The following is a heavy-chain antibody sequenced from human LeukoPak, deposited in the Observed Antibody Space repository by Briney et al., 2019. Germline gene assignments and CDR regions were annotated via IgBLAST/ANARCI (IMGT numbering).Heavy chain of an antibody. Sequence: SETLSLTCAVSGVSISSSNSYWGWIRQPPGKGLEWIGSIHYSGNTYYNASLKSRVTISVDTSKNQFSLKLSSVTAADTAVYYCARVDYGGNSGWGYWGQGTLVTVSS. V-gene: IGHV4-39*01. CDR2: IHYSGNT. J-gene: IGHJ4*02. CDR3: ARVDYGGNSGWGY. D-gene: IGHD4-23*01. CDR1: GVSISSSNSY.